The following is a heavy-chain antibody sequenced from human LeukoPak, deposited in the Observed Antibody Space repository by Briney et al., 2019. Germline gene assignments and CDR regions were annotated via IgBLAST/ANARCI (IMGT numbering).Heavy chain of an antibody. CDR1: GGSFSGYY. Sequence: SETLSLTCAVYGGSFSGYYWSWIRQPPGKGLEWIGEINHSGSTNYNPSLKSRVTISVDTSKNQFSIKLSSVTAADTAVYYCARGGYCGGDCYSYIDYWGQGTLVTVSS. J-gene: IGHJ4*02. CDR3: ARGGYCGGDCYSYIDY. D-gene: IGHD2-21*02. CDR2: INHSGST. V-gene: IGHV4-34*01.